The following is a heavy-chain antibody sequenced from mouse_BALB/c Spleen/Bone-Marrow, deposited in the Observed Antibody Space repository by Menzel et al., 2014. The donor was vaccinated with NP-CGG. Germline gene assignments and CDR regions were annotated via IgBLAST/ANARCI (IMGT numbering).Heavy chain of an antibody. Sequence: EVNLVESGGGLVKPGGSLKLSCAASGFAFSGYDMSWVRQTPEKRLEWVAYISSGGFNTYYPDSVKGRFTISRDNAKNTLFLQMNSLKSEDTAMYYCARQRGYAYAMDYWGQGTSVTVSS. CDR2: ISSGGFNT. D-gene: IGHD2-2*01. J-gene: IGHJ4*01. CDR3: ARQRGYAYAMDY. V-gene: IGHV5-12-1*01. CDR1: GFAFSGYD.